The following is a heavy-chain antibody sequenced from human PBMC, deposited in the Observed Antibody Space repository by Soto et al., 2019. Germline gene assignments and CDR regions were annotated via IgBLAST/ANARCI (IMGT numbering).Heavy chain of an antibody. Sequence: ESGGGLVKPGGSLRLSCAASGFTFSTYTMSWVRQAPGQGLEWVSSITSGSDYIYYADSLRGRFTISRDNAKNSLYLQMHSLRAEDTAFYYCARVDGYTYPNDYWGQGTLVTVSS. CDR1: GFTFSTYT. V-gene: IGHV3-21*01. CDR3: ARVDGYTYPNDY. D-gene: IGHD5-12*01. CDR2: ITSGSDYI. J-gene: IGHJ4*02.